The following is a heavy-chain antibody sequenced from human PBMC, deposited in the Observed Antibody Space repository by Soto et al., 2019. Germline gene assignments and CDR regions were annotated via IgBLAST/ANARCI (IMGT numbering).Heavy chain of an antibody. J-gene: IGHJ4*02. V-gene: IGHV3-21*01. Sequence: GGSLRLSCAASGFTFSSYSMNWVRQAPGKGLEWVSSISSSSSYIYYADSVKGRFTISRDNAKNSLYLQMNSLGAEDTAVYYCARVDYYDSSGYYYRDFDYWGQGTLVTVSS. CDR1: GFTFSSYS. CDR3: ARVDYYDSSGYYYRDFDY. CDR2: ISSSSSYI. D-gene: IGHD3-22*01.